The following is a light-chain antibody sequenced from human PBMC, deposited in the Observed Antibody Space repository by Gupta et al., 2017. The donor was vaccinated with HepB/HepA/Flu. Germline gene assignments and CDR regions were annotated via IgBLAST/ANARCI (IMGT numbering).Light chain of an antibody. J-gene: IGLJ3*02. V-gene: IGLV2-8*01. CDR2: DVS. CDR3: SSYSGSNNWV. Sequence: QSALTQPPPASGSAGQSVTHSGTGTSSDVESCNYVSYYQQHPGKAPKLMVNDVSKRPSGVPDRFSGSKTGNTSALTVSGRQADDEADYYCSSYSGSNNWVFGGGTKLTVL. CDR1: SSDVESCNY.